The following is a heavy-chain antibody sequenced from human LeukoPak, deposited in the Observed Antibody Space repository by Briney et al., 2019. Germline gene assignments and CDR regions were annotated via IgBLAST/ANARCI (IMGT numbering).Heavy chain of an antibody. CDR3: ARLSASSSAYFFDY. CDR2: IYRGGST. V-gene: IGHV3-66*04. Sequence: PGGSLRLSCAASGFTVGSNYMSWVRQAPGKGLEWVSIIYRGGSTNYADSVKGRFTISRDTSKNTLYLQMNSLRAEDTAVYYCARLSASSSAYFFDYWGQGTLVTVSS. J-gene: IGHJ4*02. D-gene: IGHD3-22*01. CDR1: GFTVGSNY.